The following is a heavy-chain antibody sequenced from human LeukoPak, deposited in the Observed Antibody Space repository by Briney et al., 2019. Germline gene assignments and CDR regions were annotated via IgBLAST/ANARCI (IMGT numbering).Heavy chain of an antibody. D-gene: IGHD4-17*01. Sequence: PGGSLRLSCAASGFTFSGYDMSWVRQAPGKGLEWVSAISGSGGSTYYADSVRGRFTISRDNSKNTLYLQMNSLRAEDTAVYYCAKDRVVDGDYSYYFDYWGQGTLVTVSS. CDR2: ISGSGGST. CDR1: GFTFSGYD. J-gene: IGHJ4*02. V-gene: IGHV3-23*01. CDR3: AKDRVVDGDYSYYFDY.